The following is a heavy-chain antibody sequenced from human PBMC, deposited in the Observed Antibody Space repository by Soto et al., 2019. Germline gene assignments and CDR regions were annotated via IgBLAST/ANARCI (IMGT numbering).Heavy chain of an antibody. CDR2: ISSSSSYI. D-gene: IGHD5-18*01. CDR3: AREDTAMVRPPDY. V-gene: IGHV3-21*01. CDR1: GFTFSSYS. J-gene: IGHJ4*02. Sequence: EVQLVESGGGLVKPGGSLRLSCAASGFTFSSYSMNWVRQAPGKVLEWVSSISSSSSYIYYADSVKGRFTISRDNAKNSLYLQMNSLRAEDTAVYYCAREDTAMVRPPDYWGQGTLVTVSS.